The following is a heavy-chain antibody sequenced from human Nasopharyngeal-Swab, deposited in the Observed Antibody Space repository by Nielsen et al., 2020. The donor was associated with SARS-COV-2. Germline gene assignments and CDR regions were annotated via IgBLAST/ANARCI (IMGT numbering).Heavy chain of an antibody. Sequence: AESLTLSCAASGFTFSSYEMNWVRQAPGKGLEWVSYISSSGSTIYYADSVKGRFTISRDNAKNSLYLQLNSLRAEDTAVYYCARSHTSITIFGVVTYYGMDVWGQGTTVTVSS. CDR3: ARSHTSITIFGVVTYYGMDV. CDR1: GFTFSSYE. J-gene: IGHJ6*02. D-gene: IGHD3-3*01. V-gene: IGHV3-48*03. CDR2: ISSSGSTI.